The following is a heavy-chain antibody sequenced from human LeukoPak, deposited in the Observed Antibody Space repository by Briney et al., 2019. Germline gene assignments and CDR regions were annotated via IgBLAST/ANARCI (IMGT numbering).Heavy chain of an antibody. V-gene: IGHV3-23*01. J-gene: IGHJ4*02. CDR3: AKKGATTGDFDY. D-gene: IGHD1-26*01. Sequence: PGGSLRLSCAASGFTFSNFLMTWVRQAPGKGPEWVSAISGSGGDTYYAVSVKGRFTISRDNSKNTLYLQMNSLRAEDTAVYYCAKKGATTGDFDYWGQGTLVTVSS. CDR1: GFTFSNFL. CDR2: ISGSGGDT.